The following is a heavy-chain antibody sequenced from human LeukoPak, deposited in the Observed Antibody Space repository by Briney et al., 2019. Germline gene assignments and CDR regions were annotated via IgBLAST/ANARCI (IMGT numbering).Heavy chain of an antibody. Sequence: PGRSLRLSCAASGFTFDDYAMHWVRQAPGKGLEWVSGISWNSGSIGYADSVKGRFTISRDNAKNSLYLQMNSLRAEDTALYYCAKGVVTRSYYYYYGMDVWGQGTTVTVSS. D-gene: IGHD4-23*01. CDR3: AKGVVTRSYYYYYGMDV. V-gene: IGHV3-9*01. CDR1: GFTFDDYA. J-gene: IGHJ6*02. CDR2: ISWNSGSI.